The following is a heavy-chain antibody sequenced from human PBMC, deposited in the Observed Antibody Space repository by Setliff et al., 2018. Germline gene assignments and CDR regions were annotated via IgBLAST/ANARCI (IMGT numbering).Heavy chain of an antibody. V-gene: IGHV3-7*01. D-gene: IGHD6-25*01. CDR2: IEPDGIGK. Sequence: ETLSLTCAVYGGSFSTYFWSWVRQAPGKGLEWVANIEPDGIGKYYIDSVRGRFTISRDNAQKTLYLHMNNLRADDTAVFYCVPGRGSWGQGALVTVSS. CDR3: VPGRGS. J-gene: IGHJ5*02. CDR1: GGSFSTYF.